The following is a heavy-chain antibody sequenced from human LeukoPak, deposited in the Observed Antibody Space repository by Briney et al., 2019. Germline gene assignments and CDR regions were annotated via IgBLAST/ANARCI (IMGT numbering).Heavy chain of an antibody. D-gene: IGHD6-19*01. CDR2: IYYSGST. V-gene: IGHV4-30-4*01. J-gene: IGHJ4*02. CDR3: ARVSARWGRKAVAGTGFDY. Sequence: SETLSLTCTVSGGSISSGDYYWSWIRQPPGKGLEWIGYIYYSGSTYYNPSLKSRVTISVDTSKNQFSLKLSSVTAADTAVYYCARVSARWGRKAVAGTGFDYWGQGTLVTVSS. CDR1: GGSISSGDYY.